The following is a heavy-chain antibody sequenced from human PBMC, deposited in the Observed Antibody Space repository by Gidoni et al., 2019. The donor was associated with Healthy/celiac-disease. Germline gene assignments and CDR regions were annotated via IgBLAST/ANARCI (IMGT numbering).Heavy chain of an antibody. J-gene: IGHJ6*02. V-gene: IGHV3-9*01. D-gene: IGHD1-26*01. Sequence: ESGGGLVQPGRSLRLSCAASGFTFADYAMHWVRQAPGKGLAWVSGISWNSGSIGYADSVKGRFTISRDNAKNSLYLQMNSLRAEDTALYYCEKEEDERGSYYNGGMDVWGQGTTVTVSS. CDR1: GFTFADYA. CDR3: EKEEDERGSYYNGGMDV. CDR2: ISWNSGSI.